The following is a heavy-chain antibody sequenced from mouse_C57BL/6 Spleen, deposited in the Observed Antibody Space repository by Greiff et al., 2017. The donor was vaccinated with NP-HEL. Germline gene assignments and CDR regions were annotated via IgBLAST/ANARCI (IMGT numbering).Heavy chain of an antibody. D-gene: IGHD2-4*01. CDR1: GYTFTSYW. CDR2: IYPGSGST. CDR3: ARSGGDYDGFDY. J-gene: IGHJ2*01. V-gene: IGHV1-55*01. Sequence: QVHVKQPGAELVKPGASVKMSCKASGYTFTSYWITWVKQRPGQGLEWIGDIYPGSGSTNYNEKFKSKATLTVDTSSSTAYMQLSSLTSEDSAVYYCARSGGDYDGFDYWGQGTTLTVSS.